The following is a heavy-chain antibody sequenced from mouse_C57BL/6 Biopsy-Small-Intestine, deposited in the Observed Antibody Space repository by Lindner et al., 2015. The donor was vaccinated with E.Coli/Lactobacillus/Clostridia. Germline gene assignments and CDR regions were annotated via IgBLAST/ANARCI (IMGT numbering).Heavy chain of an antibody. V-gene: IGHV1-53*01. CDR2: INPSGGGT. Sequence: SVKVSCKASGYTFTNYYIHWVRQAPGQGLEWMGIINPSGGGTGYAQKFQGRVTMTRDTSTSTVYMELSSLRSEDTAVYYCARVDYSMGYFDYWGQGTLVTVSS. CDR3: ARVDYSMGYFDY. J-gene: IGHJ2*01. D-gene: IGHD2-10*02. CDR1: GYTFTNYY.